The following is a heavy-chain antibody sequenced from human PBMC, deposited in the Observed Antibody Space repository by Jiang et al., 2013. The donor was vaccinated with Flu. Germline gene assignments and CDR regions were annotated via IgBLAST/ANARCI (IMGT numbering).Heavy chain of an antibody. J-gene: IGHJ4*02. V-gene: IGHV4-30-2*01. CDR1: GDSISSGRNS. CDR2: IYYGGST. CDR3: ARGITIFGVADNLSYYFDS. Sequence: GPGLVKPSQTLSLTCAVSGDSISSGRNSWSWFRQPPGKGLEWIGYIYYGGSTYYSPSLKSRLSISVDTSKNHFSLRLTSVTAADTAVYYCARGITIFGVADNLSYYFDSWAREPWSASPQ. D-gene: IGHD3-3*01.